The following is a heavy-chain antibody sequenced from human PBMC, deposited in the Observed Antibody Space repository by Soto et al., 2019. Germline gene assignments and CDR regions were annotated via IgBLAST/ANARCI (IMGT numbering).Heavy chain of an antibody. CDR3: ARYQQWLIGDGAFDI. V-gene: IGHV4-59*01. J-gene: IGHJ3*02. CDR1: GGSISSYY. Sequence: QVQLQESGPGLVKPSETLPLTCTVSGGSISSYYWSWIRQPPGKGLEWIGYIYYSGSTNYNPSLKSRVTISVDTSKNQFSLKLSSVTAADTAVYYCARYQQWLIGDGAFDIWGQGTMVTVSS. CDR2: IYYSGST. D-gene: IGHD6-19*01.